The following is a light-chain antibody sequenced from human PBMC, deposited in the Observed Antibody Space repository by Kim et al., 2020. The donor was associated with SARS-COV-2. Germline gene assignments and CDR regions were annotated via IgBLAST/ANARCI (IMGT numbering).Light chain of an antibody. J-gene: IGKJ4*01. V-gene: IGKV3-20*01. CDR2: GAS. CDR3: QQYGSSPLT. CDR1: ESGSNSY. Sequence: AQGERATPSCRASESGSNSYLAWYQQNPGQAPRLLIYGASSRATGIPDRFSGSGSGTDFTFSISRLEPEDFAVYYCQQYGSSPLTFGGGTKVDIK.